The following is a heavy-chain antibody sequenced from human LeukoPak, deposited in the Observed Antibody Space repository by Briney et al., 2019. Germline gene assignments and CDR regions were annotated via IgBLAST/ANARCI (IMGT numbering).Heavy chain of an antibody. Sequence: PSETLSLTCAVYGGSFSGYYWSWIRQPPGKGLEWIGEINHSGSTNYNPSLKSRVTISVDTSKNQFSLKLSSVTAADTAVYYCASRGRSTRQYYYYMDVWGKGTTVTISS. V-gene: IGHV4-34*01. CDR2: INHSGST. J-gene: IGHJ6*03. D-gene: IGHD2-2*01. CDR3: ASRGRSTRQYYYYMDV. CDR1: GGSFSGYY.